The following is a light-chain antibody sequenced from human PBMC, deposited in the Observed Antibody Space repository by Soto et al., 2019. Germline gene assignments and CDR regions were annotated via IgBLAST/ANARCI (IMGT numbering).Light chain of an antibody. J-gene: IGKJ2*01. CDR3: QRRHTYGYT. V-gene: IGKV1-9*01. Sequence: DIQLTQSPSFLSASVGDRVAITCRASQGISSFLAWYQQKPGKAPKLLIYAASTLQSWVPSRFSGRGSGTEFTLTISSLQTEDCATYYCQRRHTYGYTFGQGTKLEIK. CDR2: AAS. CDR1: QGISSF.